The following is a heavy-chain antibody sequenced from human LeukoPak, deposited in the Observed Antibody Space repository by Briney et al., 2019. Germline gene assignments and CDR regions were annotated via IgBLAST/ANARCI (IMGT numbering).Heavy chain of an antibody. J-gene: IGHJ6*02. CDR3: AKAPEGYCGGDCYGMDV. CDR1: GCTFSSYG. CDR2: ISYDGSNK. D-gene: IGHD2-21*01. V-gene: IGHV3-30*18. Sequence: GGSLRLSCAASGCTFSSYGMHWVRQAPGKGLEWVAVISYDGSNKYYADSVKGRFTISRDNSKNTLYLQMNSLRAEDTAVYYCAKAPEGYCGGDCYGMDVWGQGTTVTVSS.